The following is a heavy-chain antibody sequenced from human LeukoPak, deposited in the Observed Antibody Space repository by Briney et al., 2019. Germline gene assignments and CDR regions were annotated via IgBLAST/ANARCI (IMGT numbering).Heavy chain of an antibody. D-gene: IGHD6-13*01. V-gene: IGHV3-74*01. J-gene: IGHJ4*02. CDR2: INTDGSST. Sequence: GGSLRLSCAASGFTFSSYWMSWVRQAPGKGLVWVSRINTDGSSTSYADSVKGRFTISRDNAKNTLYLQMNSLRAEDTAVYYCARAAAGDEIDYWGQGTLVTVSS. CDR3: ARAAAGDEIDY. CDR1: GFTFSSYW.